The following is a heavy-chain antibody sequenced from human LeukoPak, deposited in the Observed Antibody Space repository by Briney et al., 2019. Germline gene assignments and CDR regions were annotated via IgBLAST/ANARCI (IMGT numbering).Heavy chain of an antibody. CDR3: ARVGSIAAAIGPFDP. J-gene: IGHJ5*02. D-gene: IGHD6-13*01. V-gene: IGHV4-59*01. CDR2: IYYSGST. Sequence: SETLSLTCTVSGGSISSYYWSWIRQPPGKGLEWIGYIYYSGSTNYNPSLKSRVTISVDTSKSQFSLKLSSVTAADTAVYYCARVGSIAAAIGPFDPWGQGTLVTVSS. CDR1: GGSISSYY.